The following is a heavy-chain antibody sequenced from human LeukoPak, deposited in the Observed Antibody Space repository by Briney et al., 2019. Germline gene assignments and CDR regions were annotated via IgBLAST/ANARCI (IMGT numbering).Heavy chain of an antibody. CDR2: VSGSGGIT. D-gene: IGHD5/OR15-5a*01. CDR1: GFTFSSYA. V-gene: IGHV3-23*01. CDR3: AQDGGESTIRPYFFDS. J-gene: IGHJ4*02. Sequence: PGGSLRLSCAASGFTFSSYAMSWVRQVPGKGLEWVSSVSGSGGITYYADSVKGRFTLSRDNSKNTVNLQMNSLRADDTAVYYCAQDGGESTIRPYFFDSWGQGALVTVSS.